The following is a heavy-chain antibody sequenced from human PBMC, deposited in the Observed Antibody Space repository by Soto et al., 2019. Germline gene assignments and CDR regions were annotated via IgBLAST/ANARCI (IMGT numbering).Heavy chain of an antibody. CDR2: IIPILGIA. CDR1: GGTFSSYT. Sequence: QVQLVQSGAEVKKPGSSVKVSCKASGGTFSSYTISWVRQAPGQGLEWMGRIIPILGIANYAQKFQGRVTITAAKSTRTAYMELSSLRSEDTAVYYCAGDWTYYYGSGSYGSGWFDPWGQGTLVTVSS. CDR3: AGDWTYYYGSGSYGSGWFDP. D-gene: IGHD3-10*01. J-gene: IGHJ5*02. V-gene: IGHV1-69*08.